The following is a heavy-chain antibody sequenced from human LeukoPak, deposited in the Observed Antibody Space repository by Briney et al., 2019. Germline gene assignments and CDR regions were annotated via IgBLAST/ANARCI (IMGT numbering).Heavy chain of an antibody. CDR3: ARGGRSSSSDAFDI. Sequence: GGSLRLSCAASGFTFSSYAMSCVRQAPGKGVEWVSAISGSGGSTYYADSVKGRFTISRDNSKNTLYLQMNSLRAEDTAVYYCARGGRSSSSDAFDIWGPGTMVTVSS. D-gene: IGHD6-6*01. CDR2: ISGSGGST. J-gene: IGHJ3*02. V-gene: IGHV3-23*01. CDR1: GFTFSSYA.